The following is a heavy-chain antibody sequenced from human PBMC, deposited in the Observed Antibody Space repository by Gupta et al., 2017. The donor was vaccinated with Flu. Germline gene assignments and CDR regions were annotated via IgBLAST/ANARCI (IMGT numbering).Heavy chain of an antibody. Sequence: VRQTPGKGLEWVGRLKSKTDGGTADYAAPVKGRFTISRDDSKNTLYLQMNSLKTEDTAVYYCTTDSSGGIAFDIWGQGTMVTVSS. V-gene: IGHV3-15*01. CDR2: LKSKTDGGTA. D-gene: IGHD3-16*01. J-gene: IGHJ3*02. CDR3: TTDSSGGIAFDI.